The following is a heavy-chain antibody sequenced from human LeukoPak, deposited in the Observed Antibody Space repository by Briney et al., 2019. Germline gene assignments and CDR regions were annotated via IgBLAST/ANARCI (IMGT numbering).Heavy chain of an antibody. CDR2: ISSSGSTI. CDR3: TRTTVTINAFDP. Sequence: AGTLRLSCAASGFTFSSYAMSWVRQAPGKGLEWHSYISSSGSTIYYADSVKGRFTISRDNAKNSLYLQMNSLRVEDTAVYYCTRTTVTINAFDPWGQGTLVTVSS. J-gene: IGHJ5*02. D-gene: IGHD4-17*01. CDR1: GFTFSSYA. V-gene: IGHV3-48*03.